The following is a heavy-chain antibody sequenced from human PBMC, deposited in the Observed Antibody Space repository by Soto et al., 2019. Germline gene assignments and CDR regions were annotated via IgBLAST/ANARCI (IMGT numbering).Heavy chain of an antibody. V-gene: IGHV4-30-2*01. CDR3: ASGRDWFDP. CDR2: IYHSGST. J-gene: IGHJ5*02. CDR1: GGSISSGGYS. Sequence: PSETLSLTCGVSGGSISSGGYSWSWIRQPPGKGLEWIGYIYHSGSTYYNPSLKSRVTISVDRSKNQFSLKLSSVTAADTAVYYCASGRDWFDPWGQGTLVPVSS.